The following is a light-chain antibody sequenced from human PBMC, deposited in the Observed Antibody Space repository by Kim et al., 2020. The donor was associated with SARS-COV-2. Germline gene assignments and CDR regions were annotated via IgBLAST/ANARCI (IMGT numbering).Light chain of an antibody. CDR3: QQVDDYPYT. CDR1: QGISRY. V-gene: IGKV1-9*01. J-gene: IGKJ2*01. CDR2: GAS. Sequence: SANVGDRVTITCRTSQGISRYLAWYQQKPGKAPNLIIHGASNLQNGVPSRFNGSGSGTEFTLSISSLQPEDFATYFCQQVDDYPYTFGQGTKLGI.